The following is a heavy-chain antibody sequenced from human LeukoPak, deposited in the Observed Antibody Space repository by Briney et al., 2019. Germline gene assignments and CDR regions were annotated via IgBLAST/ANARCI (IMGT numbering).Heavy chain of an antibody. D-gene: IGHD1-26*01. Sequence: GGSLRLSCAASGFTFSDYYMSWIRRAPGKGLEWVSYISSSGSTKYYADSVKSRFTISRDNAKNSLYLQMNSLRAEDTAVYYCARIIGISGTYPTDYWGQGTLVTVSS. CDR1: GFTFSDYY. J-gene: IGHJ4*02. CDR3: ARIIGISGTYPTDY. CDR2: ISSSGSTK. V-gene: IGHV3-11*04.